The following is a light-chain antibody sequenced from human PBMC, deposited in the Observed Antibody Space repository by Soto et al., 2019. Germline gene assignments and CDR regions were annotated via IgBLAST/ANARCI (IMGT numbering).Light chain of an antibody. CDR3: AAWDDSLNGWV. CDR2: STI. CDR1: SSNIGSNT. J-gene: IGLJ3*02. V-gene: IGLV1-44*01. Sequence: QSVLTQPPSASGTPGQRVTISCSGSSSNIGSNTVNWYQQLPGAAPKLLIYSTIHRPSGVLDRFSGSKSGTSASLAISGLQSEDEADYYCAAWDDSLNGWVFGGGTKLTVL.